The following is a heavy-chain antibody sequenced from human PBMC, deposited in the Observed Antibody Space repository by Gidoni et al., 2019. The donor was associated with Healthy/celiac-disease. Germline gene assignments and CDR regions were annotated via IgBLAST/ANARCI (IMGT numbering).Heavy chain of an antibody. J-gene: IGHJ4*02. CDR3: ARDRRELPDY. CDR2: IYTSGST. D-gene: IGHD1-26*01. CDR1: GGSISSGSYY. Sequence: QVQLQESGPGLVKPSQTLSLTCTVSGGSISSGSYYWSWIRQPAGKGLEWIGRIYTSGSTNYNPSLKSRVTISVDTSKNQFSLKLSSVTAADTAVYYCARDRRELPDYWGQGTLVTVSS. V-gene: IGHV4-61*02.